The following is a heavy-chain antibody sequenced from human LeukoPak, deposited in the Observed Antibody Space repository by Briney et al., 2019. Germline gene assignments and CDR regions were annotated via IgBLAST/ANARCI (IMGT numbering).Heavy chain of an antibody. V-gene: IGHV3-30-3*01. Sequence: GTSLRLSCAASGFTFSTYAVHWVRQAPGKGLEWVAVISSDGSNKNYADSLKGRFTISGDNSKNTLYLQMDSLRADDTAVYYCARAQYYYDSDHYFPPHFDSWGQGTLVTVSS. CDR2: ISSDGSNK. CDR3: ARAQYYYDSDHYFPPHFDS. J-gene: IGHJ4*02. CDR1: GFTFSTYA. D-gene: IGHD3-22*01.